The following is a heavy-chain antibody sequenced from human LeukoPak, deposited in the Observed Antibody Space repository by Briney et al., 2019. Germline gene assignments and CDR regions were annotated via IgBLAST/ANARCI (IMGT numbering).Heavy chain of an antibody. CDR1: GYTFTGYY. D-gene: IGHD2-2*01. CDR3: ARDDIVVVPAANVGDY. V-gene: IGHV1-2*02. J-gene: IGHJ4*02. CDR2: INPNSGGT. Sequence: ASVKVSCKASGYTFTGYYMHWLRQAPGQGLEWMGWINPNSGGTNYAQKFQGRVTMTRDTSISTAYMELSRLRSDDTAVYYCARDDIVVVPAANVGDYWGQGTLVTVSS.